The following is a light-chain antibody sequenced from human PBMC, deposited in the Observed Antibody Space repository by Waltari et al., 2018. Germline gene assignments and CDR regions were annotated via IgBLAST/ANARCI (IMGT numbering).Light chain of an antibody. CDR1: QNVGRY. CDR2: DAS. CDR3: QQRRA. J-gene: IGKJ2*01. Sequence: TQSPATLSLSPGETVTLSCRASQNVGRYLAWYQQKTCRAPRLLIYDASSRATGIPVSFSGSGSGTDFTLTITTLESEDVAVYYCQQRRAFGQGTKLEI. V-gene: IGKV3-11*01.